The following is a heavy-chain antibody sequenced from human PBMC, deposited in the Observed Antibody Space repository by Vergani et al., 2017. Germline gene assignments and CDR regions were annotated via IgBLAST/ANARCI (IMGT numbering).Heavy chain of an antibody. J-gene: IGHJ4*02. CDR1: GFTVSSNY. D-gene: IGHD1-26*01. V-gene: IGHV3-53*01. CDR2: IYNGGST. CDR3: AREIVGASEEYYFDY. Sequence: EVQLVESGGGLIQPGGSLRLSCAASGFTVSSNYMSWVHQAPGKGLEWVSVIYNGGSTYYADSVKGRFTISRDNSKNTLYLQMNSLRAEDTAVYYCAREIVGASEEYYFDYWGQGTLVTVSS.